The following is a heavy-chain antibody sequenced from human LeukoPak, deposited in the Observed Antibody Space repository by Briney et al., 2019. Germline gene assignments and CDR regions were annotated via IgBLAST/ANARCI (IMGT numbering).Heavy chain of an antibody. CDR3: ARDRAAAGYYYYYYMDV. Sequence: GGSLRLSCAASGFTFSDYYMRWIRQAPGKGLEWVSYISSSGSTIYYADSVKGRFTISRDNAKNSLYLQMNSLRAEDTAVYYCARDRAAAGYYYYYYMDVWGKGTTVTVSS. V-gene: IGHV3-11*04. J-gene: IGHJ6*03. CDR1: GFTFSDYY. CDR2: ISSSGSTI. D-gene: IGHD6-13*01.